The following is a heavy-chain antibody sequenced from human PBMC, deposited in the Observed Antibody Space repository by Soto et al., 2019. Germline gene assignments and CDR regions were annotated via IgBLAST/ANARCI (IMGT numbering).Heavy chain of an antibody. CDR2: IIPIFGTA. J-gene: IGHJ5*02. V-gene: IGHV1-69*13. D-gene: IGHD3-10*01. CDR3: ARDRYYGSGSYSNWFDP. CDR1: GGTFSSYA. Sequence: SVKVSWKASGGTFSSYAISWVRQAPGQGLEWMGGIIPIFGTANYAQKFQGRVTITADESTSTAYMELSSLRSEDTAVYYCARDRYYGSGSYSNWFDPWGQGTLVTVSS.